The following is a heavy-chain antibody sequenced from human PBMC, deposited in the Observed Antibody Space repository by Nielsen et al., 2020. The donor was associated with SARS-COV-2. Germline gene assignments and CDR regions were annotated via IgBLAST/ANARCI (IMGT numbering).Heavy chain of an antibody. J-gene: IGHJ5*02. D-gene: IGHD2-2*01. CDR1: GYTFTSYY. CDR3: ATAPAAIRSNWFDP. Sequence: ASVKVSCKASGYTFTSYYMHWVRQAPGQGLEWMGGFDPEDGETIYAQKFQGRVTMTEGTSTDTAYMELSSLRSEDTAVYYCATAPAAIRSNWFDPWGQGTLVTVSS. V-gene: IGHV1-24*01. CDR2: FDPEDGET.